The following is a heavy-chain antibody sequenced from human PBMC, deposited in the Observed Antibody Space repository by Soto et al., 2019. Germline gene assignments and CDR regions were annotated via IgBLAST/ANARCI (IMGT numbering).Heavy chain of an antibody. J-gene: IGHJ3*02. D-gene: IGHD3-16*01. V-gene: IGHV3-7*05. CDR3: ARDRFTFSI. Sequence: EVQLVESGGGLVLPGGSLRLSCAASGFTFSSHWMTWVRQAPGKGLEWVANIKEDGSQKYYVDSVKGRFTISRDNAKNSLYLQLNSLRAEDTAVYYCARDRFTFSIWGQGTMVTVSS. CDR1: GFTFSSHW. CDR2: IKEDGSQK.